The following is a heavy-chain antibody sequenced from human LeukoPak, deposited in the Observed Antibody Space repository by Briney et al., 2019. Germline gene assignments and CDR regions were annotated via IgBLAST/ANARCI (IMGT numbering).Heavy chain of an antibody. CDR3: ARDGIAVAANDY. CDR1: GFTFSSYW. J-gene: IGHJ4*02. Sequence: PGGSLRLSCAASGFTFSSYWMSWVRQAPGKGLEWVSSISSSSSYIYYADSVKGRFTVSRDNAKNSLYLQMNSLRAEDTAVYYCARDGIAVAANDYWGQGTLVTVSS. D-gene: IGHD6-19*01. V-gene: IGHV3-21*01. CDR2: ISSSSSYI.